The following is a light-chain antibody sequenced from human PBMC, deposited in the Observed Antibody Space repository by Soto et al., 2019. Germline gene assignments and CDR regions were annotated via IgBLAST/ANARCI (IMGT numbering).Light chain of an antibody. J-gene: IGLJ1*01. V-gene: IGLV2-14*03. Sequence: QSVLTQPASVSGSPGQSMTISCTGSSSDVGGYHYVSWYQQHPGKAPKLIXXXXXXXPSGVSDRFSGSKSGNTASLTISGLQGEDEATYYCSSFTSTHTYVFGTGTKVTVL. CDR1: SSDVGGYHY. CDR3: SSFTSTHTYV. CDR2: XXX.